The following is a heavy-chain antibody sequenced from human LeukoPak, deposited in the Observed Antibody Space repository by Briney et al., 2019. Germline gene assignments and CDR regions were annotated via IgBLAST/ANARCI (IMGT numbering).Heavy chain of an antibody. CDR2: IYYSGST. V-gene: IGHV4-30-4*07. D-gene: IGHD3-16*01. CDR3: ARDSDMITFGKIPGGFDP. CDR1: GGSISSGGYS. Sequence: PSETLSLTCDVSGGSISSGGYSWSWIRQPPGKGLKWIGYIYYSGSTYYNPSLKSRVTISIDTSKNQFSLKLSSVTAADTAVYYCARDSDMITFGKIPGGFDPWGQGTLVTVSS. J-gene: IGHJ5*02.